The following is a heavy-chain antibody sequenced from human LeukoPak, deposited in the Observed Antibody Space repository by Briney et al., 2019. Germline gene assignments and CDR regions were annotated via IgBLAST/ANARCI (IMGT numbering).Heavy chain of an antibody. CDR1: GGSISSHY. Sequence: ASETLSLTCTVSGGSISSHYWSWIRQPPGKGLEWIGHIYYSGSTNYNPSLKSRVTISVDTSKNQFSLKLSSVTAADTAVYYCARRYCSSTSCYTDYWGQGTLVTVSS. CDR2: IYYSGST. D-gene: IGHD2-2*02. J-gene: IGHJ4*02. V-gene: IGHV4-59*11. CDR3: ARRYCSSTSCYTDY.